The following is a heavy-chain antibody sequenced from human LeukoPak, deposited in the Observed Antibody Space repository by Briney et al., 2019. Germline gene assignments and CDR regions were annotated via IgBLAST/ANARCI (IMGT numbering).Heavy chain of an antibody. J-gene: IGHJ6*03. CDR3: AKNGGSIYYYYMDV. CDR1: GFTFSSYA. CDR2: ISGSGGST. V-gene: IGHV3-23*01. D-gene: IGHD7-27*01. Sequence: GGSLGLSCAASGFTFSSYAMSWVRQAPGKGLEWVSAISGSGGSTYYADSVKGRFTISRDNSKNTLYLQMNSLRAEDTAVYYCAKNGGSIYYYYMDVWGKGTTVTVSS.